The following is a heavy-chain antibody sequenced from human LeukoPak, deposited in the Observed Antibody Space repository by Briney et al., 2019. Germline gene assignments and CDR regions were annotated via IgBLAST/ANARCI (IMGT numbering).Heavy chain of an antibody. CDR2: IYHSGST. D-gene: IGHD5-12*01. Sequence: NPSETLSLTCAVSGXSISSDNWWTWVRQPPGKGLEWIGEIYHSGSTNYNPSLRSRVTLSVDKSKNQLSLKLTSVTAADTAVYYCARGPSVAAHLDYWGQGTLVTVSS. CDR3: ARGPSVAAHLDY. V-gene: IGHV4-4*02. J-gene: IGHJ4*02. CDR1: GXSISSDNW.